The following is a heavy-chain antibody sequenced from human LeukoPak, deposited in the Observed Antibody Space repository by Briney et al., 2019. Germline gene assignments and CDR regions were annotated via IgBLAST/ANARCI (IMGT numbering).Heavy chain of an antibody. CDR3: ARHAYSNYGYYYYGMDV. CDR1: GYRFTSYW. D-gene: IGHD4-11*01. J-gene: IGHJ6*02. V-gene: IGHV5-51*01. CDR2: IYPGESDT. Sequence: GGSLKISFKGSGYRFTSYWIGWVRPMPGKGLGWMGIIYPGESDTRYSPSFQGQVTISADKSISTAYLQWSSLKASDTAMYYCARHAYSNYGYYYYGMDVWGQGTTVTVSS.